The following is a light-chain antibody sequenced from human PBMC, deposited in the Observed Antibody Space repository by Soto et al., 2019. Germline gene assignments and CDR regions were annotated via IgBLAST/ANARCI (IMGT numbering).Light chain of an antibody. V-gene: IGKV3-15*01. J-gene: IGKJ1*01. Sequence: EIVLTQSPCTLSLSLGERATLSCRASQSVGTKLAWYQQTRGQAPRLLIYGASNRATGVPARFSGSVSGTEFTLTISSLQSEDFAVYYCQQYSSWLWTFGQGTKVDIK. CDR1: QSVGTK. CDR2: GAS. CDR3: QQYSSWLWT.